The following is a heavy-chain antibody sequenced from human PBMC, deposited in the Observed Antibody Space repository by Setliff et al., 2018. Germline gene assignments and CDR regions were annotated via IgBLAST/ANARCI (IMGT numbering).Heavy chain of an antibody. CDR1: GFTFSNYA. CDR2: ISNDGSNK. D-gene: IGHD6-19*01. J-gene: IGHJ4*02. CDR3: ARGGYSSRCYDPGRGLDY. V-gene: IGHV3-30*01. Sequence: GGSLRLSCAASGFTFSNYAIHWVRQAPGKGLEWVAVISNDGSNKFYADSVKGRFTVSRDISRNTLYLQMNSLRPEDSALYSCARGGYSSRCYDPGRGLDYWGQGTLVTVSS.